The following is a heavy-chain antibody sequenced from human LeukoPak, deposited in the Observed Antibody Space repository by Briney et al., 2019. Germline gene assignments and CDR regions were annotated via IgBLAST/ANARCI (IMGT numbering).Heavy chain of an antibody. D-gene: IGHD6-13*01. CDR3: ARANSSWYPFDY. CDR2: VKNKADGQTT. V-gene: IGHV3-15*01. Sequence: PGGSLRLSCAASGFSISNAWMSWVRQAPGKGLEWVGRVKNKADGQTTDYIAPVKGRFTISRDDSENTVSLQMNSLRAEDTAVYYCARANSSWYPFDYWGQGTLVTVSS. CDR1: GFSISNAW. J-gene: IGHJ4*02.